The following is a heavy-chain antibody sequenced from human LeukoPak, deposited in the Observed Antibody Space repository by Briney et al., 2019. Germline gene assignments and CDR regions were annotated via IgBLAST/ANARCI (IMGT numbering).Heavy chain of an antibody. CDR2: IKSKTDDGTT. J-gene: IGHJ4*02. Sequence: GGSLRLSCATSGFTFSNAWMTWVRQAPGKGLEWLGRIKSKTDDGTTDYAAPVKGRFTISRDDSKNTFYLQMNSLKTEDTAVYYCTTSLYSGYDWGSDYWGQGTLVTVSS. CDR1: GFTFSNAW. D-gene: IGHD3-16*01. CDR3: TTSLYSGYDWGSDY. V-gene: IGHV3-15*01.